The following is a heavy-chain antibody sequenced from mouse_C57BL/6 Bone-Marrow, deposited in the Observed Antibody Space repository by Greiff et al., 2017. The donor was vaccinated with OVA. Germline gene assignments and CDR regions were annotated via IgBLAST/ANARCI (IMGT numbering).Heavy chain of an antibody. J-gene: IGHJ4*01. CDR3: ARDVPGTSCAIDC. V-gene: IGHV7-1*01. Sequence: EVMLVESGGGLVQSGRSLRLSCATSGFTFSDFYMEWVRQAPGKGLEWIAASRNKANDYTTKYSASVKGRFIVSRDTYQSILYLQMNALSAEDTAIYCCARDVPGTSCAIDCWGQGTSVTVSS. D-gene: IGHD4-1*01. CDR2: SRNKANDYTT. CDR1: GFTFSDFY.